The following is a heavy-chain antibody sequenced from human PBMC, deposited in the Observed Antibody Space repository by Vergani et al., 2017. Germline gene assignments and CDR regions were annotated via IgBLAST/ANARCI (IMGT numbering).Heavy chain of an antibody. J-gene: IGHJ4*02. CDR3: AGGPDYDFWSGYYFDY. Sequence: QVQLQESGPGLVKPSQTLSLTCTVSGGPISSGSYYWSWIRQPAGKGLEWIGRIYTSGSTNYNPSLKSRVTISVDTSKNQFSRKRSSVTAADTAVYYCAGGPDYDFWSGYYFDYWGEGTLVTVSS. CDR2: IYTSGST. V-gene: IGHV4-61*02. D-gene: IGHD3-3*01. CDR1: GGPISSGSYY.